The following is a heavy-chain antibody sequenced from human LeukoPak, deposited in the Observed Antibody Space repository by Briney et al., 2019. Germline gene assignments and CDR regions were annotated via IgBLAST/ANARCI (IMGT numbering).Heavy chain of an antibody. CDR2: MNPNSGNK. D-gene: IGHD5-12*01. J-gene: IGHJ6*03. V-gene: IGHV1-8*03. CDR3: ARRGYSGYEAPGGGNYYYYYMDV. CDR1: GYTFTSYG. Sequence: ASVKVSCKASGYTFTSYGISWVRQATGEGLEWIGWMNPNSGNKGYAQKFQGRVTITRNTSISTAYMELSSLRSEDTAVYYCARRGYSGYEAPGGGNYYYYYMDVWGKGTTVTVSS.